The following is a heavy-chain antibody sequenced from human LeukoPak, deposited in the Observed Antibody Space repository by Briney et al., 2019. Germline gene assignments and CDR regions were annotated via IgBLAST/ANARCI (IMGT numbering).Heavy chain of an antibody. CDR2: INHSGST. CDR3: ARGLVRGLRTTNWFDP. V-gene: IGHV4-34*01. D-gene: IGHD3-10*01. Sequence: KPSETLSLTCAVYGGSFSGYYWSWIRQPPGKWLEWIGEINHSGSTNYNPSLKSRVTISVDTSKNQFSLKLSSVTAADTAVYYCARGLVRGLRTTNWFDPWGQGTLVTVSS. CDR1: GGSFSGYY. J-gene: IGHJ5*02.